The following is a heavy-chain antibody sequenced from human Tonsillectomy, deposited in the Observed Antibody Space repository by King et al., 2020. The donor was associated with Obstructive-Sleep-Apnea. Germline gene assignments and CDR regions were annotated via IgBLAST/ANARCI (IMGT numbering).Heavy chain of an antibody. CDR1: GFTFSSYD. CDR3: AKEPLYSSGWTSYYYYSGMDV. Sequence: VQLVESGGGVVQPGRSLRLSCAASGFTFSSYDMHWVRQAPGKGLEWVAVISYDGSNKYYADSVKGRFTISRDNSKNTLYLQMNSLRAEDTAVYYCAKEPLYSSGWTSYYYYSGMDVWGQGTPVTVS. CDR2: ISYDGSNK. V-gene: IGHV3-30*18. D-gene: IGHD6-19*01. J-gene: IGHJ6*02.